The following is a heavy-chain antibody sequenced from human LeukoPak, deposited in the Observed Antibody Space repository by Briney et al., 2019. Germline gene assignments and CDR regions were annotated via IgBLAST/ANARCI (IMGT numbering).Heavy chain of an antibody. J-gene: IGHJ6*02. CDR1: GYTFTSYD. CDR2: MNPNSGNT. V-gene: IGHV1-8*01. Sequence: ASVTVSCTASGYTFTSYDINWVRQATGQGLEWMGWMNPNSGNTGYAQKFQGRVTMTRNTSISTAYMELSSLRSEDTAVYYCARGGWFGDYYYYGMDVWGQGTTVTVSS. CDR3: ARGGWFGDYYYYGMDV. D-gene: IGHD3-10*01.